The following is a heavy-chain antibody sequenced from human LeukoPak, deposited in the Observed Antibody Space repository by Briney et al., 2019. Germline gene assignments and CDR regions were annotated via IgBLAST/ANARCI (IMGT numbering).Heavy chain of an antibody. CDR3: ARDGWSEMGTILREVVSDY. CDR1: GYKFTGYY. V-gene: IGHV1-46*01. D-gene: IGHD5-24*01. CDR2: INPSGGST. Sequence: ASVKVSCKASGYKFTGYYMHWVRQAPGQGLEWMGIINPSGGSTSYAQKFQGRVTMTRDTSTSTLYMELSSLRPEDTAVYYCARDGWSEMGTILREVVSDYWGQGTLVTVSS. J-gene: IGHJ4*02.